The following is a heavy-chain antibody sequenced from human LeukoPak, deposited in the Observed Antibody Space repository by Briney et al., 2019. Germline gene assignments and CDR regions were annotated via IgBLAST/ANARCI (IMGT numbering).Heavy chain of an antibody. Sequence: SETLSLTCTVSGGSISSGGYYWSWLRQHPGTGLEWIGYIYYSGSTYYNPSLKSRVTISVDTSKNQFSLKLSSVTAADTAVYYCARVTVAGPINWFDPWGQGTLVTVSS. CDR1: GGSISSGGYY. D-gene: IGHD6-19*01. J-gene: IGHJ5*02. V-gene: IGHV4-31*03. CDR2: IYYSGST. CDR3: ARVTVAGPINWFDP.